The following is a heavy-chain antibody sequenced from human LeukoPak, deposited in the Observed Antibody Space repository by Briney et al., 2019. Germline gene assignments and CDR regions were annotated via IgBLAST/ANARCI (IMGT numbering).Heavy chain of an antibody. CDR2: ISGSGAYT. Sequence: GGSLRLSCAASGFTFSSYAVSWVRQAPGKGLEWVSTISGSGAYTYYADSVKGRFTISRDNSKNTLYLQMNSLRAEDTAVYYCAKYFASGSYYKLPHWGQGTLVTISS. CDR3: AKYFASGSYYKLPH. J-gene: IGHJ1*01. V-gene: IGHV3-23*01. D-gene: IGHD3-10*01. CDR1: GFTFSSYA.